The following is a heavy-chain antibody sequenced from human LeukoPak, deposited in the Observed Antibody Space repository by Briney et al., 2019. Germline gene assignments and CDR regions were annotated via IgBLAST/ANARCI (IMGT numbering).Heavy chain of an antibody. D-gene: IGHD3-9*01. CDR2: ISSSSSYI. J-gene: IGHJ4*02. CDR1: GFTFSSYS. Sequence: PGGSLRLSCAASGFTFSSYSMNWVRQAPGKGLEWVSSISSSSSYIYYADSVKGRFTISRDNAKNSLYLQMNSLRAEDTAVYYCARAGYDILTGYYPGYWGQGTLVTVSS. V-gene: IGHV3-21*01. CDR3: ARAGYDILTGYYPGY.